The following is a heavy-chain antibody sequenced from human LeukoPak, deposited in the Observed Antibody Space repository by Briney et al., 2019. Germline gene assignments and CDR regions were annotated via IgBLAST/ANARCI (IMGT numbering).Heavy chain of an antibody. CDR1: GFTFNRFG. Sequence: PRRSLRLSCATSGFTFNRFGMHWVRQAPGKGLEWVAVISYDGSNKYYANSVKGRFVISRDNSKNTLYLQMNSLRAEDTAVYYCARGGTYDYDSRNHHFDYWGQGTLVTFSS. CDR3: ARGGTYDYDSRNHHFDY. CDR2: ISYDGSNK. V-gene: IGHV3-30*19. J-gene: IGHJ4*02. D-gene: IGHD3-22*01.